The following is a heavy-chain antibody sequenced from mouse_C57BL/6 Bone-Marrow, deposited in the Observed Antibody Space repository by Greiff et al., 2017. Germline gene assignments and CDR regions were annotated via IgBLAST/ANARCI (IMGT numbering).Heavy chain of an antibody. V-gene: IGHV5-2*01. J-gene: IGHJ4*01. CDR1: EYEFPSHD. D-gene: IGHD1-1*01. Sequence: EVQLVESGGGLVQPGASLKLSCESNEYEFPSHDMSWVRKTPEKRLELVAAINSDGGSTYYPDTMERRFIISRDTTKKTLYLQMSSLRSEDTALYYCARHGSATVVATDYAMDYWGQGTSVTVSS. CDR3: ARHGSATVVATDYAMDY. CDR2: INSDGGST.